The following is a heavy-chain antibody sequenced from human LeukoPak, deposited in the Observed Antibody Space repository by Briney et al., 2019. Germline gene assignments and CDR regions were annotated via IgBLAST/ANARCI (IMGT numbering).Heavy chain of an antibody. D-gene: IGHD5-12*01. Sequence: GGSLRLSCAASGFTISSYGMNWVRQAPRKGLEWVSVIFGSGDTTNYADSVKGRFTISRDSSKNTLYLEMHSLRADDTAVYYCAKDQKPDSGYDIDYWGQGTLVIVSS. CDR1: GFTISSYG. CDR3: AKDQKPDSGYDIDY. J-gene: IGHJ4*02. CDR2: IFGSGDTT. V-gene: IGHV3-23*01.